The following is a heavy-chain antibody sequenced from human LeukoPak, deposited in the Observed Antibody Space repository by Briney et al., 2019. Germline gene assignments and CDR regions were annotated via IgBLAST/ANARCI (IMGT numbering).Heavy chain of an antibody. CDR2: IYHSGST. Sequence: SQTLSLTCAVSGGSISSGGYSWSWIRQPPGKGLEWIGYIYHSGSTYYNPSLKSRVTISVDTSKNQFSLKLSSVTAADTAVYYCARDLLNEGNHLDYWGQGTLVTVSS. CDR1: GGSISSGGYS. CDR3: ARDLLNEGNHLDY. J-gene: IGHJ4*02. V-gene: IGHV4-30-2*05. D-gene: IGHD4-23*01.